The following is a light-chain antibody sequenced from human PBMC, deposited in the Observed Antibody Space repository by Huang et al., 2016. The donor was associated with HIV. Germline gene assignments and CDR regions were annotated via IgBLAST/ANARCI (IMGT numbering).Light chain of an antibody. V-gene: IGKV3-15*01. CDR3: QHYNHWPPLT. CDR1: QSVTYN. J-gene: IGKJ4*01. Sequence: EIVMTQSPATLSVSPGERATLSCRASQSVTYNLAWYQQKPGQAPRLLIFGASTRAAGGPVRFSGSGSGTEFTLTISGLQSEDFAVYYCQHYNHWPPLTFGGGTKVEI. CDR2: GAS.